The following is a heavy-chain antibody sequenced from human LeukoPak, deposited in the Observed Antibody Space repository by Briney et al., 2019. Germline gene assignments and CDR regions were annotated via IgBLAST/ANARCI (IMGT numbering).Heavy chain of an antibody. V-gene: IGHV3-7*03. CDR2: IKQDGSEK. CDR1: GFTFSSYW. J-gene: IGHJ5*02. D-gene: IGHD6-13*01. Sequence: GGSLRLSCAASGFTFSSYWMSWVRQAPGKGLEWVANIKQDGSEKYYVGSVKGRFTISRDNAKNSLYLQMNSLRAEDTAVYYCARDGIAAGQTPGPFDPWGQGTLVTVSS. CDR3: ARDGIAAGQTPGPFDP.